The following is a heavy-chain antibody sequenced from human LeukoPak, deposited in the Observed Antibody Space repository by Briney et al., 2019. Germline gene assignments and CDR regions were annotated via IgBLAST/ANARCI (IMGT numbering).Heavy chain of an antibody. CDR1: GFTFSSYS. Sequence: NTGGSLRLSCAASGFTFSSYSMNWVRQAPGKGLEWVSSISSSSSYIYYADSVKGRFTISRDNAKNSLYLQMNSLRAEDTAVYYCARTQQAAGGFDYWGQGTLVTVSS. CDR3: ARTQQAAGGFDY. D-gene: IGHD2-15*01. V-gene: IGHV3-21*01. J-gene: IGHJ4*02. CDR2: ISSSSSYI.